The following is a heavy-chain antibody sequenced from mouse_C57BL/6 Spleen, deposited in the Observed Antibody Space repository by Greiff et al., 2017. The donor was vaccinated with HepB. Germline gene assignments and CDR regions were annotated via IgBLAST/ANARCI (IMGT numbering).Heavy chain of an antibody. Sequence: VQLVESDAELVKPGASVKISCKVSGYTFTDHTIHWMKQRPEQGLEWIGYIYPRDGSTKYNEKFKGKATLTADKSSRTDYMKRNSLTSEDSAVYCCARLDWEYYFDYWGQGTTLTVSS. V-gene: IGHV1-78*01. CDR3: ARLDWEYYFDY. CDR2: IYPRDGST. CDR1: GYTFTDHT. D-gene: IGHD4-1*01. J-gene: IGHJ2*01.